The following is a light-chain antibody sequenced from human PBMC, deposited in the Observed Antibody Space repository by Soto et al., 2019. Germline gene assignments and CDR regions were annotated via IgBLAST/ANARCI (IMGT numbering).Light chain of an antibody. Sequence: QSALTQPASVSGSPGQSITISCTGTSSDVGAYNYVSWYQQRPGKAPKLMIFDVDYRPSGVSNRFSGSKSGNTASLTISGLQAEDEADYYCSSYTGRGVIFGGGTKLTVL. CDR2: DVD. CDR1: SSDVGAYNY. CDR3: SSYTGRGVI. V-gene: IGLV2-14*01. J-gene: IGLJ2*01.